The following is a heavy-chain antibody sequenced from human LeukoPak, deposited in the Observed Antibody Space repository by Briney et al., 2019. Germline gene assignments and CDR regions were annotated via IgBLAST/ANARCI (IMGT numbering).Heavy chain of an antibody. CDR2: ISWDGGST. D-gene: IGHD4-23*01. V-gene: IGHV3-43*01. CDR3: AKDFSGNSVGGFDY. J-gene: IGHJ4*02. CDR1: GFTFDDYT. Sequence: GGSLRLSCAASGFTFDDYTMHWVRQAPGKGLEWVSLISWDGGSTYYADSVKGRFTISRDNSKNSLYLQMNSLRTEDTALYYCAKDFSGNSVGGFDYWGQGTLVTVSS.